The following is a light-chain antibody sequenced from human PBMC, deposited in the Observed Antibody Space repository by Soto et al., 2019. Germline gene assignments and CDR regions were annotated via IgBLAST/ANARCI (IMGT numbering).Light chain of an antibody. J-gene: IGKJ5*01. CDR1: QGVRKW. CDR3: QPANNCPLT. Sequence: DIQLTQSPSSLYASVGDRVTITCRASQGVRKWLSWYQQKPGKAPILLIHGASILQSGIPSRSSGSGSGSDFPLGVNSLQPVDSAPSDGQPANNCPLTFGQGT. CDR2: GAS. V-gene: IGKV1-12*01.